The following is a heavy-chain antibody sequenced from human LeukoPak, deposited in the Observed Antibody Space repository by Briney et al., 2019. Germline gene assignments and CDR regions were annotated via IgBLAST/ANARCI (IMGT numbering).Heavy chain of an antibody. V-gene: IGHV3-48*03. CDR2: ISSSASTI. J-gene: IGHJ2*01. CDR3: ARDWAVTPRYFDL. CDR1: GFTFSSYE. D-gene: IGHD4-17*01. Sequence: PGGSLRLSCAASGFTFSSYEMNWVRQAPGKGLEWVSYISSSASTIYYADSVKGRFTISRDNTISRDKAKNSLYLQMNSLRAEDTAVYYCARDWAVTPRYFDLWGRGTLVTVSS.